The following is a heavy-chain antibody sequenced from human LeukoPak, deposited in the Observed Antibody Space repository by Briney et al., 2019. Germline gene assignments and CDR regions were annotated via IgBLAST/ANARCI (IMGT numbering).Heavy chain of an antibody. V-gene: IGHV3-64D*06. CDR3: MSEIVVHRGYYGMDV. Sequence: PGGSLRLSCSASGFTFSSYAMHWVRQAPGKGLEYVSAISSNGGSTYYADSVKGRFTISRDNSKNTLYLQMSSLRAEDTAVYYCMSEIVVHRGYYGMDVWGQGTTVTVSS. CDR1: GFTFSSYA. J-gene: IGHJ6*02. D-gene: IGHD2-2*01. CDR2: ISSNGGST.